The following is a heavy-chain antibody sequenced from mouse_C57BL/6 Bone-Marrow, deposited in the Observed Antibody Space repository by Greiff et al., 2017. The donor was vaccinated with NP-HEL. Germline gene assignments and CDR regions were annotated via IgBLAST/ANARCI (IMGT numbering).Heavy chain of an antibody. Sequence: QVTLKVSGPGILQSSQTLSLTCSFSGFSLSTSGMGVSWIRQPSGKGLEWLAHIYWDDDKRYNPSLKSRVTISKDTSRNQVFLKITSVDTADTATYYCARRAPFITTVVAHWYFDVWGTGTTVTVSS. CDR1: GFSLSTSGMG. V-gene: IGHV8-12*01. CDR2: IYWDDDK. CDR3: ARRAPFITTVVAHWYFDV. J-gene: IGHJ1*03. D-gene: IGHD1-1*01.